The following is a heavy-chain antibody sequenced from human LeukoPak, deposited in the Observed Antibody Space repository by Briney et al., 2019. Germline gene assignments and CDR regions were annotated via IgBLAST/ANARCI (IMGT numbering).Heavy chain of an antibody. Sequence: ASVKVSCRASGHTFNVYYIHWVRQAPGQGREWMGWINPKNGGTKLAQRFQGRVILTRDTSINTAYMELSSLTSDDTAIYFCARDPSHYYYTDVWGKGTTVTVSS. CDR2: INPKNGGT. V-gene: IGHV1-2*02. CDR3: ARDPSHYYYTDV. CDR1: GHTFNVYY. J-gene: IGHJ6*03.